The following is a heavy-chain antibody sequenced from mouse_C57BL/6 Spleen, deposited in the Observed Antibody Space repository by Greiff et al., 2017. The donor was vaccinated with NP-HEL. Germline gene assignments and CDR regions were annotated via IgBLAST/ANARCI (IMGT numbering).Heavy chain of an antibody. V-gene: IGHV5-17*01. CDR3: ARGTVFYAMDY. Sequence: EVHLVESGGGLVKPGGSLKLSCAASGFTFSDYGMHWVRQAPEKGLEWVAYISSGSSTIYYADTVKGRFTISRDNAKNTLFLQMTSLRSEDTAMYYCARGTVFYAMDYWGQGTSVTVSS. CDR2: ISSGSSTI. CDR1: GFTFSDYG. D-gene: IGHD4-1*01. J-gene: IGHJ4*01.